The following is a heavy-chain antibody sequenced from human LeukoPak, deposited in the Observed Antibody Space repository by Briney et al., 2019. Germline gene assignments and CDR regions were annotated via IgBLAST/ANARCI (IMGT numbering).Heavy chain of an antibody. CDR3: ASAIAARPFDY. CDR2: IYYSGST. D-gene: IGHD6-6*01. CDR1: GGSISSYY. V-gene: IGHV4-59*01. Sequence: SETLSLTCTVSGGSISSYYWSWIRQPPGKGLEWIGYIYYSGSTNYNPSLKSRVTISVDTSKNQFSLKLSSVTAADTAVYYCASAIAARPFDYWGQGTLVTLSS. J-gene: IGHJ4*02.